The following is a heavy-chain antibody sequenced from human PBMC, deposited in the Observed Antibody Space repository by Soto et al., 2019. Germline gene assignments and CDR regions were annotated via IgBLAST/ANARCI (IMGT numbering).Heavy chain of an antibody. CDR2: IKSKTDGGKT. CDR1: GFTFSNAW. Sequence: GGSLRLSCAASGFTFSNAWMSWVRQAPGKGLEWVGRIKSKTDGGKTDYTAPVKGRFTISRDDSKNTLYLQMNSLKTEDTAVYYCTTDIGSGGYYYYYMDVWGKGTTVTVSS. J-gene: IGHJ6*03. D-gene: IGHD6-25*01. CDR3: TTDIGSGGYYYYYMDV. V-gene: IGHV3-15*01.